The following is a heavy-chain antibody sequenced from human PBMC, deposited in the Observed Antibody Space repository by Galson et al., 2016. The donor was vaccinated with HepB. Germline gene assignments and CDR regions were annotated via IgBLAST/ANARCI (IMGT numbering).Heavy chain of an antibody. CDR3: ARGGSQSGFEY. CDR2: MNPNGGNT. Sequence: SVKVSCKASGYTFSNFDINWVRQAIGQGLEWMGWMNPNGGNTGYAQRFQGRGTMTRNTSIGTAYLEVTRLTSEDTAVYYCARGGSQSGFEYWGQGTLVTVSS. V-gene: IGHV1-8*01. D-gene: IGHD1-26*01. CDR1: GYTFSNFD. J-gene: IGHJ4*02.